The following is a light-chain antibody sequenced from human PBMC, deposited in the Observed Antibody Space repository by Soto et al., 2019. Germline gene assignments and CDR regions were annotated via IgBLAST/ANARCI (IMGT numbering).Light chain of an antibody. CDR3: QDYNSWT. J-gene: IGKJ1*01. CDR2: KAS. CDR1: QSISTW. Sequence: DIQMTQSPSTLSASVGARVTITCRASQSISTWLSWYQQKPGKTPKVLIYKASNLQSGVSSRFSGSGSGTEFTLTISSLQPDDFATYYCQDYNSWTFGQGTKVDIK. V-gene: IGKV1-5*03.